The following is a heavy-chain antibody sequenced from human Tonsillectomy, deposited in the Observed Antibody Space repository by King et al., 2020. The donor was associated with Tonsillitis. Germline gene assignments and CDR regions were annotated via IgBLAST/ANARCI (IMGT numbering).Heavy chain of an antibody. J-gene: IGHJ4*02. CDR1: GDSIRGSNYF. V-gene: IGHV4-39*07. CDR3: ARRGHSYGQYDY. CDR2: IYWNGGGD. Sequence: QMQLQESGPGLVKPSETLSLTCIVSGDSIRGSNYFWGWFRQSPGRGLEWIGSIYWNGGGDYYNPSLKSRVTISVDTSQNLFSLKLNSVTAADTAMYFCARRGHSYGQYDYWGQGTLVAVSS. D-gene: IGHD5-18*01.